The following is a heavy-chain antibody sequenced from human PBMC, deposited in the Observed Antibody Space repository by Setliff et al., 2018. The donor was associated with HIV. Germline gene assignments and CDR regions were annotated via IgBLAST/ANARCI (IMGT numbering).Heavy chain of an antibody. V-gene: IGHV3-74*01. CDR1: GFTFSDYW. CDR3: SRGPKYIIPTSNWFDS. Sequence: PGGSLRLSCAASGFTFSDYWMHWVRQAPGKGLVWVSRITGDGSSTRYADSVKGRFTISRDNAKNTMYLEMNSLRAEDTAVYHCSRGPKYIIPTSNWFDSWGQGTQVTVSS. J-gene: IGHJ5*01. CDR2: ITGDGSST. D-gene: IGHD1-26*01.